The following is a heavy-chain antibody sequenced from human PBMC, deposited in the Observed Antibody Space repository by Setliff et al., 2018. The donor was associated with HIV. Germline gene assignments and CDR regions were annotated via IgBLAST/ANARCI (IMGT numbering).Heavy chain of an antibody. CDR2: IYTSGST. CDR1: DDPINSFY. J-gene: IGHJ4*02. Sequence: SETLSLTCTVSDDPINSFYWSWIRQPPGKGLEWIGYIYTSGSTNYNPSLEGRVTISVDTSKSQFSLKLTSVAAADTAVYYCARTPEDYDQYFFDRWGQGTLVTVSS. V-gene: IGHV4-4*09. D-gene: IGHD3-22*01. CDR3: ARTPEDYDQYFFDR.